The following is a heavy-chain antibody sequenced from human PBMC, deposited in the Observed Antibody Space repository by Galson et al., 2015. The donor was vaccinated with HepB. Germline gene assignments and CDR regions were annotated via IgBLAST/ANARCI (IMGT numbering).Heavy chain of an antibody. V-gene: IGHV5-51*03. Sequence: QSGAEVKKPGESLKISCKGSGYSFTSYWIGWVRQMPGKGLEWMGIIYPGDSDTRYSPSFQGQVTISADKSISTAYLQWSSLKASDTAMYYCASQDPRATATSGAFDIWGQGTMVTVSS. CDR1: GYSFTSYW. CDR3: ASQDPRATATSGAFDI. CDR2: IYPGDSDT. J-gene: IGHJ3*02. D-gene: IGHD5-12*01.